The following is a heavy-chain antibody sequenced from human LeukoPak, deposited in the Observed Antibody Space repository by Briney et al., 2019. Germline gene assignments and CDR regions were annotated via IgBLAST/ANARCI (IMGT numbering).Heavy chain of an antibody. V-gene: IGHV4-34*01. CDR1: GGSFSGYY. CDR3: ARGAYYYDSSGYSPRLVY. D-gene: IGHD3-22*01. Sequence: PSETLSLTCAVFGGSFSGYYLSWIRQPPGKGLEWIGEINHSGTTNYNPSLKSRVTISVDTSKNQFSLKLSSVTAADTAVYYCARGAYYYDSSGYSPRLVYWGQGTLVTVSS. J-gene: IGHJ4*02. CDR2: INHSGTT.